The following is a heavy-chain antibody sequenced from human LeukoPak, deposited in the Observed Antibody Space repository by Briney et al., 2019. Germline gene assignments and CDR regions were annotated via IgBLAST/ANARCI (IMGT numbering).Heavy chain of an antibody. V-gene: IGHV3-21*01. CDR3: ASLGSSKVATYYYGMDV. CDR1: GFTFSSYS. J-gene: IGHJ6*02. CDR2: ISSSSSYI. D-gene: IGHD5-12*01. Sequence: PGGSLRLSCAASGFTFSSYSMNWVRQAPGKGLVWVSSISSSSSYIYYADSVKGRFTISRDNAKNSLYLRMNSLRAEDTAVYYCASLGSSKVATYYYGMDVWGQGTTVTVSS.